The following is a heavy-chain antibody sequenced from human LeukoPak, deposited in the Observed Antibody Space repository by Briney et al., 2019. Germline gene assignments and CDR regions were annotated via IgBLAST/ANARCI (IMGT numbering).Heavy chain of an antibody. J-gene: IGHJ4*02. CDR2: FNSGSGTI. V-gene: IGHV3-48*01. CDR3: ARDRDYSFDY. CDR1: GFIFSSYS. Sequence: GGSLRLSCAASGFIFSSYSMNWVRQAPGKGLEWVSYFNSGSGTISYADSVKGRFTISRDDAKNSLYLQMNSLRVEDTAVYHCARDRDYSFDYWGQGTLVTVSS.